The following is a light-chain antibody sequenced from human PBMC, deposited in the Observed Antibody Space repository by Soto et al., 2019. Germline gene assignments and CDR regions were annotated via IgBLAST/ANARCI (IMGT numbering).Light chain of an antibody. CDR1: SSSVGTAYD. V-gene: IGLV1-40*01. CDR2: GST. Sequence: QSVLTQAPSVSGGPGQRVTISCTGRSSSVGTAYDVNWYQHLPGTAPKLLIYGSTHRPSGVPDRFSGSKSGTSASLAITGLQAEDAADYYCQSYDSSLSGSVVFGGGTKLTVL. CDR3: QSYDSSLSGSVV. J-gene: IGLJ2*01.